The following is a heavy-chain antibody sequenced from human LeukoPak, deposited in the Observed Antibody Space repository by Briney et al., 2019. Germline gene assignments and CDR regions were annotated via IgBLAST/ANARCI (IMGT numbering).Heavy chain of an antibody. V-gene: IGHV3-11*04. J-gene: IGHJ4*02. CDR2: ISSSGSTI. Sequence: GGSLRLSCAASGFTFSDYYMSWIRQAPGKGLEWVSYISSSGSTIYYADSVKGRFTISRDNAKNSLYLQMNSLRAEDTAVYYCARDVIVVVPAVDGEGWYFDYWGQGTLVTVSS. CDR3: ARDVIVVVPAVDGEGWYFDY. CDR1: GFTFSDYY. D-gene: IGHD2-2*01.